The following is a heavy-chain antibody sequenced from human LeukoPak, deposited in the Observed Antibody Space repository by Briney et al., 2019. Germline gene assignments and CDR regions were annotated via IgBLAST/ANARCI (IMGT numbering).Heavy chain of an antibody. V-gene: IGHV1-46*01. CDR1: GYTFTSYY. Sequence: ASVKVSCEASGYTFTSYYIHWVRQAPGQGLEWMGIINPSGGSTSYAQKFQGRVTMTRDTSTSTVYMELSSLRSEDTAVYYCARDGSRLEMATPYAWYYFDYWGQGTLVTVSS. CDR2: INPSGGST. D-gene: IGHD5-24*01. CDR3: ARDGSRLEMATPYAWYYFDY. J-gene: IGHJ4*02.